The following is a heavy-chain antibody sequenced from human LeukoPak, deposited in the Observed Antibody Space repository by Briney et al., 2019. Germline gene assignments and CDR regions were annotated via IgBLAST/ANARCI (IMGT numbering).Heavy chain of an antibody. V-gene: IGHV4-39*07. CDR3: AREGDSYGKQIDY. CDR1: GGSFGSCSYY. D-gene: IGHD5-18*01. Sequence: SETLSLTCAVSGGSFGSCSYYWGWIPPPPGQGLEWIGNIYCSRSTYSDPAMRRLVTISVDTYKNQYSLNLSSVTAADTAVYICAREGDSYGKQIDYWGQGALVTVSS. J-gene: IGHJ4*02. CDR2: IYCSRST.